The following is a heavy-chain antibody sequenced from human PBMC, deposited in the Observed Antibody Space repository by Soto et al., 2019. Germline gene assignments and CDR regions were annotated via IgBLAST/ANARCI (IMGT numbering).Heavy chain of an antibody. CDR1: GYTFTSYG. CDR2: ISAYNGNT. D-gene: IGHD3-22*01. Sequence: GASVKVSCKASGYTFTSYGIRWVRQAPGQGLEWMGWISAYNGNTNYAQKLQGRVTMTTDTSTSTAYMELRSLRSDDTAVDYCARDGPRITMIVVVKDGMDVWGQGTTVTVSS. V-gene: IGHV1-18*04. CDR3: ARDGPRITMIVVVKDGMDV. J-gene: IGHJ6*02.